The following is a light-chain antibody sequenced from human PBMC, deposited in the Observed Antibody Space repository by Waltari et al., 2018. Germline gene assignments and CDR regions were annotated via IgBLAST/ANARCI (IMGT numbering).Light chain of an antibody. CDR3: QQYNDWPLYT. CDR1: QSVGGN. Sequence: IVLTQSPATLYVATGERATISCRASQSVGGNLAWYQQKPGQAPRLLIYGASTWVTGLPARFSGSGSETEFTLTISSVQSEDFAVYYCQQYNDWPLYTFGQGTKLEIK. V-gene: IGKV3-15*01. CDR2: GAS. J-gene: IGKJ2*01.